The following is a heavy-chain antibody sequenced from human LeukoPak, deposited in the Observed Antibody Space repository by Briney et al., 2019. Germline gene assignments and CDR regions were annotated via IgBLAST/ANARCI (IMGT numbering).Heavy chain of an antibody. D-gene: IGHD6-19*01. CDR1: GGSISSYY. CDR3: ARVGHSSGWFSPLDS. CDR2: IYYSGST. Sequence: SETLSLTCTVSGGSISSYYWSWIRQPPGKGLEWIGYIYYSGSTNYNPSLKSRVTISVDTSKNQFSLKLSSVTAADTAVYYCARVGHSSGWFSPLDSWGQGTLVTVSS. J-gene: IGHJ5*01. V-gene: IGHV4-59*01.